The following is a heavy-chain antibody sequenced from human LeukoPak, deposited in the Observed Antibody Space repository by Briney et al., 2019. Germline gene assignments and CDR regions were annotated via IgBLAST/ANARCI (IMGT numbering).Heavy chain of an antibody. CDR2: IIPIFGTA. CDR1: GGTFSSYA. D-gene: IGHD1-20*01. Sequence: SVKVSCKASGGTFSSYAISWVRQAPGQGLEWMGGIIPIFGTANYAQKFQGRVTITADESTSTAYMELSSLRSEDTAMYYCARDGLTGKTDGTLDPWGQGTLVTVSS. CDR3: ARDGLTGKTDGTLDP. V-gene: IGHV1-69*13. J-gene: IGHJ5*02.